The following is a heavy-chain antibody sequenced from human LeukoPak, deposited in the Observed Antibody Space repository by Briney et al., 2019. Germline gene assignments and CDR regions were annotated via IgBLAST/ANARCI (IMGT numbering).Heavy chain of an antibody. V-gene: IGHV4-61*02. CDR3: ARDRSSSGYYLFDY. CDR1: GGSISSGSYY. D-gene: IGHD3-22*01. Sequence: SQTLSLTCTVPGGSISSGSYYWSWIRQPAGKGLEWIGRIYTSGSTNYNPSLKSRVTISVDTSKNQFSLKLSSVTAADTAVYYCARDRSSSGYYLFDYWGQGTLVTVSS. J-gene: IGHJ4*02. CDR2: IYTSGST.